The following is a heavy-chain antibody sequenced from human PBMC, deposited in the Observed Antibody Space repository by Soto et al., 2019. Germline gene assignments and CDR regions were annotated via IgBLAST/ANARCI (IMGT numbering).Heavy chain of an antibody. CDR2: IIPIFGTA. J-gene: IGHJ6*02. CDR1: GYTFTDYV. CDR3: ARALDPRIVVVVAAYYYYYGMDV. V-gene: IGHV1-69*13. Sequence: SVKVSCKASGYTFTDYVISWVRQAPGQGLEWMGYIIPIFGTANYAQKFQGRVTITADESTSTAYMELSSLRSEDTAVYYCARALDPRIVVVVAAYYYYYGMDVWGQGTTVTVSS. D-gene: IGHD2-15*01.